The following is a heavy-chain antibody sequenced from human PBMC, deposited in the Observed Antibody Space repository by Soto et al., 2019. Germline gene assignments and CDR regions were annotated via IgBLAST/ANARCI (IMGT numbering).Heavy chain of an antibody. V-gene: IGHV1-46*03. CDR3: AREPGYYDFWSGYIDY. Sequence: QVQLVQSGAEVKKPGALVKVSCKASGYTFTSYYMHWVRQAPGQGLEWMGIINPSGGSTSYAQKFQGRVTMTRDTSTSTVYMELSSLRSEDTAVYYCAREPGYYDFWSGYIDYWGQGTLVTVSS. D-gene: IGHD3-3*01. CDR2: INPSGGST. J-gene: IGHJ4*02. CDR1: GYTFTSYY.